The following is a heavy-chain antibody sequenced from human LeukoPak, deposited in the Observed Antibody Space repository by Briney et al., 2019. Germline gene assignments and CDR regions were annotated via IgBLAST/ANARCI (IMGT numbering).Heavy chain of an antibody. CDR2: ISYDGSNK. J-gene: IGHJ4*02. D-gene: IGHD6-19*01. CDR3: ARVGVAGTGGVDY. V-gene: IGHV3-30*04. CDR1: GFTFSSYA. Sequence: GGSLRLSCAASGFTFSSYAMHWVRQAPGKGLERVAVISYDGSNKYYADSVKGRFTISRDNSKNTLYLQMNSLRAEDTAVYYCARVGVAGTGGVDYWGQGTLVTVSS.